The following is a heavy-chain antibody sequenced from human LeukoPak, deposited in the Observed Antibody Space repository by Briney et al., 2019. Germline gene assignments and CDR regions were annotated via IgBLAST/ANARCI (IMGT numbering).Heavy chain of an antibody. J-gene: IGHJ4*02. CDR1: GFNFRTHG. CDR3: ARDGTRFTTPGN. CDR2: IKQDGSEK. V-gene: IGHV3-7*01. Sequence: GGSLRLSCAASGFNFRTHGMHWVRQAPGKGLEWVANIKQDGSEKYYVDSVKGRFTISRDNAKNSLYLQMNSLRAEDTAVYYCARDGTRFTTPGNWGQGTLVTVSS. D-gene: IGHD4-11*01.